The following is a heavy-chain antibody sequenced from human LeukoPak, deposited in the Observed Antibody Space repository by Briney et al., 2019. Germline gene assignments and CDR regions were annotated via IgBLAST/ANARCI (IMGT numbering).Heavy chain of an antibody. Sequence: ASVKVSCKAAGYTFTTYYMHWVRQAPGQGLEWMGTINPSGGSTSYAQKFQGRVTLTRDTCTSTVYIELRSLRSEDTAVYYCARGGRGEGTGTTRVAFDIWGQGTMVTVSS. CDR1: GYTFTTYY. D-gene: IGHD1-1*01. CDR2: INPSGGST. J-gene: IGHJ3*02. CDR3: ARGGRGEGTGTTRVAFDI. V-gene: IGHV1-46*01.